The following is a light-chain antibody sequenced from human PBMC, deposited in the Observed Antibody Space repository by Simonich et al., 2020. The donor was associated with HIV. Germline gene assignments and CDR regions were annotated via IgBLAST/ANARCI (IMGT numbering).Light chain of an antibody. CDR2: ENN. V-gene: IGLV6-57*01. CDR3: QSYDSSNVV. CDR1: SGTSDSNY. J-gene: IGLJ2*01. Sequence: NIMLTQPHAVSESPGKTVTISCTRSSGTSDSNYGQWYQQRPGSSPTTVIYENNQRPSGVPDRFSGSIDSSSNSASLTISGLKTEDEADYYCQSYDSSNVVFGGGTKLTVL.